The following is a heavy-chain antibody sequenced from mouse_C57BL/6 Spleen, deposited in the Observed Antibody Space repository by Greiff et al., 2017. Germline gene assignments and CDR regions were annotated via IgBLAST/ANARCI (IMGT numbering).Heavy chain of an antibody. V-gene: IGHV1-82*01. D-gene: IGHD2-1*01. Sequence: QVQLQQSGPELVKPGASVKISCKASGYAFSSSWMNWVKQRPGKGLEWIGRIYPGDGDTNYNGKFKGKATLTADKSSSTAYMQLSSLTSEDSAVYFCARAGGNYGAMDYWGQGTSVTVSS. CDR1: GYAFSSSW. CDR3: ARAGGNYGAMDY. J-gene: IGHJ4*01. CDR2: IYPGDGDT.